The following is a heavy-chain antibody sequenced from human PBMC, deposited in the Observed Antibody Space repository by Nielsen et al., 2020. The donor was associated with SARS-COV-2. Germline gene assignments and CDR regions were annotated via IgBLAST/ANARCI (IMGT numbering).Heavy chain of an antibody. V-gene: IGHV1-8*01. CDR2: MIPNSGNT. D-gene: IGHD4-17*01. CDR3: ARSPSGDGFLDS. J-gene: IGHJ4*02. Sequence: ASVQVSSKASAYTFTSYDINWVRQATGQGLEWMGWMIPNSGNTGYAQKFQGRVTMTRNTSISTAYMELSSLRSEDTAVYFCARSPSGDGFLDSWGQGTLVTVSS. CDR1: AYTFTSYD.